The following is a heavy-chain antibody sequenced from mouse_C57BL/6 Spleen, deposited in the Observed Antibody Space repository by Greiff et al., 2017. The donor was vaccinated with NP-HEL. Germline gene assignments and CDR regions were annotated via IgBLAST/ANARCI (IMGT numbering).Heavy chain of an antibody. CDR3: ARLGIYYYGSSYWYFDV. D-gene: IGHD1-1*01. CDR1: GYTFTSYW. CDR2: IDPNSGGT. Sequence: QVQLQQPGAELVKPGASVKLSCKASGYTFTSYWMHWVKQRPGRGLEWIGRIDPNSGGTKYNEKFKSKATLTVDKPSSTAYMQLSSLTSEDSAVYYCARLGIYYYGSSYWYFDVWGTGTTVTVSS. V-gene: IGHV1-72*01. J-gene: IGHJ1*03.